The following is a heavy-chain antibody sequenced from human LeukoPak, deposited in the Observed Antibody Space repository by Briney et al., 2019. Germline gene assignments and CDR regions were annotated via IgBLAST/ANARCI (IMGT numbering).Heavy chain of an antibody. Sequence: GGSLRLSCTVSGFTVSSNSMSRVRQAPGKGLEWVSFIYSDNTHYSDSVKGRFTISRDNSKNTLYLQMNSLRAEDTAVYYCAAHSSGWHHQDYWGQGTLVTVSS. CDR2: IYSDNT. CDR1: GFTVSSNS. J-gene: IGHJ4*02. V-gene: IGHV3-53*01. CDR3: AAHSSGWHHQDY. D-gene: IGHD6-19*01.